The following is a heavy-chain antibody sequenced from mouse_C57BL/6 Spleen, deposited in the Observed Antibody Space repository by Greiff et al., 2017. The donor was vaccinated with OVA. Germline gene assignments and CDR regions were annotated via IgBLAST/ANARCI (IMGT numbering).Heavy chain of an antibody. Sequence: EVQVVESGGGLVQPGGSLKLSCAASGFTFSDYYMYWVRQTPEKRLEWVAYISNGGGSTYYPDTVKGRFTISRDNAKNTLYLQMSRLKSEDTAMYYCARRGGYDDAYYCDYWGQGTTLTVSS. CDR2: ISNGGGST. D-gene: IGHD2-2*01. J-gene: IGHJ2*01. CDR1: GFTFSDYY. CDR3: ARRGGYDDAYYCDY. V-gene: IGHV5-12*01.